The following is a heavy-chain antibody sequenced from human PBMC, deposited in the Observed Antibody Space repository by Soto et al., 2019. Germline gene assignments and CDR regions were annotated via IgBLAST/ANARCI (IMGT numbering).Heavy chain of an antibody. V-gene: IGHV4-59*01. J-gene: IGHJ3*02. CDR2: IYYSGST. CDR3: ARDQYSRTWPRRDAFDI. Sequence: SETLSLTCTVSGGSISSYYWSWIRQPPGKGLEWIGYIYYSGSTNYNPPLKSRVTISVDTSKNQFSLKLSSVTAADTDVYYCARDQYSRTWPRRDAFDIWGQGKIVTVSS. D-gene: IGHD2-2*01. CDR1: GGSISSYY.